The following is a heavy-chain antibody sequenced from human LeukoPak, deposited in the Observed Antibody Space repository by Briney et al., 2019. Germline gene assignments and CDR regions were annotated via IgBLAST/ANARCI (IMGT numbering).Heavy chain of an antibody. Sequence: ASETLSLTCTVSGGSISSSSYYWGWIRQPPGKGLEWIGSIYYSGSTYYNPSLKSRVTISVDTSKNQFSLKLSSVTAADTAVYYCARHIRISLAARPNFDYWGQGTLVTVSS. CDR2: IYYSGST. D-gene: IGHD6-6*01. CDR1: GGSISSSSYY. J-gene: IGHJ4*02. CDR3: ARHIRISLAARPNFDY. V-gene: IGHV4-39*01.